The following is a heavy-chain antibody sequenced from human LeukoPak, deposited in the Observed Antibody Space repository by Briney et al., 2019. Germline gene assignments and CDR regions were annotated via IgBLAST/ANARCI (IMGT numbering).Heavy chain of an antibody. CDR3: ATPGENYGDLSY. D-gene: IGHD4-17*01. CDR1: GYTFTSYG. CDR2: FDPEDGET. Sequence: ASVKVSCKASGYTFTSYGISWVRQAPGKGLEWMGGFDPEDGETIYAQKFQGGVTMTEDTSTDTAYMELSSLRSEDTAVYYCATPGENYGDLSYWGQGTLVTVSS. V-gene: IGHV1-24*01. J-gene: IGHJ4*02.